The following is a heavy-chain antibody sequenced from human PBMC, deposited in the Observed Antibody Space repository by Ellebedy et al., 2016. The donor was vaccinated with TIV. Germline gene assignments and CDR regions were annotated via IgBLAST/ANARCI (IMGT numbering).Heavy chain of an antibody. CDR2: SYYIGTT. CDR3: AGGSYTPYGMDV. D-gene: IGHD1-26*01. Sequence: SETLSLTCTVSGGSVSSGSHYWNWIRQPPGKGLEWIGYSYYIGTTNYNPSLKSRVTISEEPSKNQFSLRLSSVTAADTAVYYCAGGSYTPYGMDVWGRGTTVIVSS. V-gene: IGHV4-61*01. CDR1: GGSVSSGSHY. J-gene: IGHJ6*02.